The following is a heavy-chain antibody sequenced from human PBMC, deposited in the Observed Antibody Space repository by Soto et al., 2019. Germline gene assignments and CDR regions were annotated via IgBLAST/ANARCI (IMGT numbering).Heavy chain of an antibody. D-gene: IGHD2-15*01. J-gene: IGHJ4*02. CDR2: IKQDGSEK. Sequence: GGSLRLSCAASGFTFSSYWMSWVRQAPGKGLEWVANIKQDGSEKYYVDSVKGRFTISRDNAKNSLYLQMNSLRAEDTAVYYCARDRVVVAATTDFDYWGQGTLVTVSS. CDR3: ARDRVVVAATTDFDY. CDR1: GFTFSSYW. V-gene: IGHV3-7*01.